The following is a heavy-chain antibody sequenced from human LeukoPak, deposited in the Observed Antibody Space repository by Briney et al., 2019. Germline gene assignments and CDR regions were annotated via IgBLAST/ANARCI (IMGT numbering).Heavy chain of an antibody. V-gene: IGHV4-34*01. D-gene: IGHD6-19*01. CDR1: GGSFSGYY. CDR2: INHSGST. Sequence: PSETLSLTCAVYGGSFSGYYWSWIRQPPGKGLEWIGEINHSGSTNYNPSLKSRVTISVDTSKNQFSLKLSSVTAADTAVYYCARSLRYSSRYFDLWGRGTLVTVSS. CDR3: ARSLRYSSRYFDL. J-gene: IGHJ2*01.